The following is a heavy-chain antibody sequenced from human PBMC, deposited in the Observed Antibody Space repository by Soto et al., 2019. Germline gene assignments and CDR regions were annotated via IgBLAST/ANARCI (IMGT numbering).Heavy chain of an antibody. CDR2: IYYSGST. Sequence: PSATRSRTWTVSGGSISSGVYYWIGIRQHPGKGLEWIGYIYYSGSTYYNPSLKSRVTISVDTSKNQFSLKLSSVTAADTAVYYCARVKVYYDILTGPYYYYGMDVWGQGTTVTVSS. D-gene: IGHD3-9*01. V-gene: IGHV4-31*02. CDR3: ARVKVYYDILTGPYYYYGMDV. J-gene: IGHJ6*02. CDR1: GGSISSGVYY.